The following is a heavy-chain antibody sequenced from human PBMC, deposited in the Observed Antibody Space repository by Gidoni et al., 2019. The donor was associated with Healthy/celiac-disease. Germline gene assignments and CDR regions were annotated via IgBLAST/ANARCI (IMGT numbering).Heavy chain of an antibody. D-gene: IGHD1-1*01. V-gene: IGHV1-18*04. J-gene: IGHJ5*02. CDR3: ARDLVQDEGHRAENWFDP. CDR1: GYTFTSYG. Sequence: QVQLVQSGAEVTKPGASGKVSCKASGYTFTSYGISWVRQAPGQGLEWMGWTSAYNGNTNYAQKLQGRVTMTTDTSTSTAYMELRSLRSDDTAVYYCARDLVQDEGHRAENWFDPWGQGTLVTVSS. CDR2: TSAYNGNT.